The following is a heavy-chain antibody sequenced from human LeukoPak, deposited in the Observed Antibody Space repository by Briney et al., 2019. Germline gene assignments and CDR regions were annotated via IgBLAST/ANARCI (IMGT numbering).Heavy chain of an antibody. CDR1: GYTFTSYY. D-gene: IGHD6-19*01. Sequence: GASVKVSCKASGYTFTSYYMHWVQQAPGQGLEWMGIINPSGGSTSYAQKFQGRVTMTRDTSTSTVYMELSSLRSEDTAVYYCARDQAYSSGWLKSAYYYYGMDVWGQGTTVTVSS. V-gene: IGHV1-46*01. J-gene: IGHJ6*02. CDR2: INPSGGST. CDR3: ARDQAYSSGWLKSAYYYYGMDV.